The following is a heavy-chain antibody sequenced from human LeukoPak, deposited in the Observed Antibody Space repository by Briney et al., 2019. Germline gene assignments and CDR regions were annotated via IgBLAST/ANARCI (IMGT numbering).Heavy chain of an antibody. D-gene: IGHD3-22*01. CDR1: GGSFSGYY. Sequence: SETLSLTCAVYGGSFSGYYWSWIRQPPGKGLEWIGEINHSGSTNYNPSLKSRVTISVDTSKNQFSLKLSSVTAADTAVYYCARALYYYDSSGYADAFDIWGQGTMVTVSS. J-gene: IGHJ3*02. CDR2: INHSGST. CDR3: ARALYYYDSSGYADAFDI. V-gene: IGHV4-34*01.